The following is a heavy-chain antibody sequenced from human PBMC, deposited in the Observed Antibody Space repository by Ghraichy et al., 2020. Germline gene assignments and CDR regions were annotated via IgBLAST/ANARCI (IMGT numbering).Heavy chain of an antibody. CDR1: GFTFSNAW. V-gene: IGHV3-15*01. Sequence: GGSLRLSCAASGFTFSNAWMSWVRQAPGKGLEWVGRIKSKTDGGTTDYAAPVKGRFTISRDDSKNTLYLQMNSLKTEDTAVYYCTTDPFLVEYSYGYYYYYGMDVWGQGTTVTVSS. J-gene: IGHJ6*02. CDR2: IKSKTDGGTT. D-gene: IGHD5-18*01. CDR3: TTDPFLVEYSYGYYYYYGMDV.